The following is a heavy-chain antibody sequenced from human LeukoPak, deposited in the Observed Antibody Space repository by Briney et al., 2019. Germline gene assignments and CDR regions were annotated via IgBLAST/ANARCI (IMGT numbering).Heavy chain of an antibody. CDR1: GFSFSDYY. Sequence: GGSLRLSYAASGFSFSDYYMNWIRQAPGKGLEWVSHISGNRKYVSHADSVKGRSTISRDNAKNSLYLQLSSLRVEDTAIYYCARGPQRGVIMNWGQGTLVTVSS. CDR3: ARGPQRGVIMN. D-gene: IGHD3-10*01. V-gene: IGHV3-11*06. CDR2: ISGNRKYV. J-gene: IGHJ4*02.